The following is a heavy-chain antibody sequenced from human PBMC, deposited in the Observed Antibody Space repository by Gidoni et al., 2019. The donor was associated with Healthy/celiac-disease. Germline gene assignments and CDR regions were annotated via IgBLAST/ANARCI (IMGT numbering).Heavy chain of an antibody. V-gene: IGHV3-33*01. J-gene: IGHJ4*02. Sequence: QVQLVESGGGVVQPGRSLRLSGTASGFTFSSYGMHWVPQAPGKGLEWVAVIWYDGSNKYYADSVKGRFTISRDNSKNTLYLQMNSLRAEDTAVYYCARGRVGATMSAFDYWGQGTLVTVSS. D-gene: IGHD1-26*01. CDR1: GFTFSSYG. CDR3: ARGRVGATMSAFDY. CDR2: IWYDGSNK.